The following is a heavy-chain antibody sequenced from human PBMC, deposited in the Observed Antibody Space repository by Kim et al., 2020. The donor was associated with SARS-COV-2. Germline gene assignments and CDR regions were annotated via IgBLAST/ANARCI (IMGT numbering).Heavy chain of an antibody. V-gene: IGHV4-34*01. Sequence: SETLSLTCAVYGGSFSAYYWSWIRQPPGKGLEWVGEINHSATTNYNPSHKSRLTISVDTSKNQFSLRLSSVTAADTAVYYCASEGDGYTKVWGQGTLVTVSS. CDR3: ASEGDGYTKV. CDR1: GGSFSAYY. J-gene: IGHJ4*02. CDR2: INHSATT. D-gene: IGHD5-12*01.